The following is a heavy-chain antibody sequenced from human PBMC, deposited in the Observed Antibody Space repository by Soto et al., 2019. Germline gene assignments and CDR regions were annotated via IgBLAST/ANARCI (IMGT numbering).Heavy chain of an antibody. CDR3: ARVWGTPNYYDSSGYYLDY. V-gene: IGHV3-72*01. D-gene: IGHD3-22*01. CDR2: TRNKANSYTT. CDR1: GFTFSDHY. Sequence: GESLKISCAASGFTFSDHYMDWVRQAPGKGLEWVGRTRNKANSYTTEYAASVKGRFTISRDDSKNSLYLQMNSLKTEDTAVYYCARVWGTPNYYDSSGYYLDYWGQGTLVTVSS. J-gene: IGHJ4*02.